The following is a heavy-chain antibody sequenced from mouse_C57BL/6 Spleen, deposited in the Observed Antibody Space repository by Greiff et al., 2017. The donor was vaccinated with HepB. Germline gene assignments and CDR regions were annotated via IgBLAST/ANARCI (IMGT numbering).Heavy chain of an antibody. Sequence: QVQLQQPGAELVMPGASVKLSCKASGYTFTSYWMHWVKQRPGQGLEWIGEIDPSDSYTNYNQKFKGKSTLTVDKSSSTAYMQLSSLTSEDSAVYYCARRHYYGSSYLDYWGQGTTLTVSS. CDR1: GYTFTSYW. V-gene: IGHV1-69*01. CDR2: IDPSDSYT. D-gene: IGHD1-1*01. J-gene: IGHJ2*01. CDR3: ARRHYYGSSYLDY.